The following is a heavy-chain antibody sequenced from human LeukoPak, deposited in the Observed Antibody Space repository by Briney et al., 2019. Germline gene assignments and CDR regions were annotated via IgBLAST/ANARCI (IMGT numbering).Heavy chain of an antibody. CDR1: GYTLTELS. V-gene: IGHV1-24*01. CDR3: ATGDDYGDKILDY. J-gene: IGHJ4*02. CDR2: FDPEDGET. D-gene: IGHD4-17*01. Sequence: ASVKVSCKVSGYTLTELSMHWVRQAPGKGLEWVGGFDPEDGETIYAQKFQGRVTMTEDTSTDTAYMELSSLRSEDTAVYYCATGDDYGDKILDYWGQGTLVTVSS.